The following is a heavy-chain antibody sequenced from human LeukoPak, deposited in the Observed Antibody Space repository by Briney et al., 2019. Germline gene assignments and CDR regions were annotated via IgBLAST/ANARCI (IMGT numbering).Heavy chain of an antibody. J-gene: IGHJ4*02. D-gene: IGHD3-22*01. Sequence: PGGSLRLSCAASGFTVSSNYMSWVRQAPGKGPEWVSVIYSGGSTYYADSVKGRFTISRDNAKNSLYLQMNSLRAEDTALYYCARDFPYYYDTSGYYSDYWGQGTLVTVSS. CDR1: GFTVSSNY. CDR2: IYSGGST. V-gene: IGHV3-53*01. CDR3: ARDFPYYYDTSGYYSDY.